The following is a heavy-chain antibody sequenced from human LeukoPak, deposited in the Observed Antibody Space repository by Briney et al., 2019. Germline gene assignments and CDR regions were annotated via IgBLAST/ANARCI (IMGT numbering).Heavy chain of an antibody. CDR2: IYYSGST. Sequence: PSETLSLTCTVSGGSISSYYWSWIRQPPGKGLDWIGYIYYSGSTNYNPSLKSRVTISVDTCKNQFSLKLSSVTAADTAVYYCAREYYGSGRIDYWGQGTLVTVSS. V-gene: IGHV4-59*01. J-gene: IGHJ4*02. CDR3: AREYYGSGRIDY. D-gene: IGHD3-10*01. CDR1: GGSISSYY.